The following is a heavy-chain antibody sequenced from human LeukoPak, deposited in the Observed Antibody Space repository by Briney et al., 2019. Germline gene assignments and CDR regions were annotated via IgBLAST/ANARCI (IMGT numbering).Heavy chain of an antibody. V-gene: IGHV4-59*01. CDR1: GDSIKDYY. CDR2: IYSGST. J-gene: IGHJ2*01. Sequence: SETLSLTCAVSGDSIKDYYWSWIRQTPGRGLNLIGYIYSGSTNYNPSLKSRVTISVDTSKNQFSLKLSSVTAADTAVYYCARPTMGGVRGVKHPYWYFDLWGRGTLVTVSS. D-gene: IGHD3-10*01. CDR3: ARPTMGGVRGVKHPYWYFDL.